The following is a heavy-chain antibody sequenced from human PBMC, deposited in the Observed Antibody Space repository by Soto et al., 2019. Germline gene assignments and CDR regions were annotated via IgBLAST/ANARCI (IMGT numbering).Heavy chain of an antibody. V-gene: IGHV3-21*01. Sequence: GGSLTLSCAASGFTFSSYSMNWVRQAPGKGLEWVSSISSSSSYIYYADSVKGRFTISRDNAKNSLYLQMNSLRAEDTAVYYCARGYSSGWYAYNWFDPWGQGTLVTVSS. J-gene: IGHJ5*02. CDR2: ISSSSSYI. D-gene: IGHD6-19*01. CDR1: GFTFSSYS. CDR3: ARGYSSGWYAYNWFDP.